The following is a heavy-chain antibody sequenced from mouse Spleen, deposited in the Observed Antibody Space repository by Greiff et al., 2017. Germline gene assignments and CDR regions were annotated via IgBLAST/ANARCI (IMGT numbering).Heavy chain of an antibody. J-gene: IGHJ3*01. D-gene: IGHD2-3*01. CDR1: GFTFSSYA. CDR2: ISSGGRYT. Sequence: EVKLVESGGGLVKPGGSLKLSCAASGFTFSSYAMSWVRQTPEKRLEWVATISSGGRYTYYPDSVKGRFTISRDNAKNTLYLQMSSLRSEDTAMYYCARQGGYSWFAYWGQGTLVTGSA. V-gene: IGHV5-9-3*01. CDR3: ARQGGYSWFAY.